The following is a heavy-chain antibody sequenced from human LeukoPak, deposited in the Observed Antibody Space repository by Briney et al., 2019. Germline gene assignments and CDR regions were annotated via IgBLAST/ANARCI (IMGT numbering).Heavy chain of an antibody. CDR2: INPNSGGT. D-gene: IGHD3-9*01. V-gene: IGHV1-2*02. Sequence: APVKVSCKASGYTFTGYDMHWVRQAPGQGLEWMGWINPNSGGTNYAQKFQGRVTMTRDTSISTAYMELSRLRSDDTAVYYCAREGLRYFDWFAPYGMDVWGQGTTVTVSS. CDR1: GYTFTGYD. J-gene: IGHJ6*02. CDR3: AREGLRYFDWFAPYGMDV.